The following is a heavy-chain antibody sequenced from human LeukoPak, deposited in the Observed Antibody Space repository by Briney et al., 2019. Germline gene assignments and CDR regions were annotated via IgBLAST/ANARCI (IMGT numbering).Heavy chain of an antibody. CDR3: ARHMVIAHFFDY. Sequence: SETLSLTCSVSGDSISSGTYYCGWIRQSPGKGPEWIGSVYYSGNTYYNPSLKSRVTISVDTSKNHLSLNLPSVTAADTAIYYCARHMVIAHFFDYWGQGILVTVSS. CDR2: VYYSGNT. CDR1: GDSISSGTYY. J-gene: IGHJ4*02. D-gene: IGHD2-15*01. V-gene: IGHV4-39*01.